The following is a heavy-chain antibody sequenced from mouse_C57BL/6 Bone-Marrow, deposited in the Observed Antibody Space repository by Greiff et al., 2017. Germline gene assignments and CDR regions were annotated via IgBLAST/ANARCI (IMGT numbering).Heavy chain of an antibody. CDR2: ISSGGSYT. V-gene: IGHV5-6*01. CDR3: ARQRGYYYGSGPWFAY. CDR1: GFTFSSYG. D-gene: IGHD1-1*01. J-gene: IGHJ3*01. Sequence: EVQLQESGGDLVKPGGSLKLSCAASGFTFSSYGMSWVRQTPDKRLEWVATISSGGSYTYYPDRVKGRFTISRDNAKNILYLQMSSLQSEDTAMXDCARQRGYYYGSGPWFAYWGQGTLVTVSA.